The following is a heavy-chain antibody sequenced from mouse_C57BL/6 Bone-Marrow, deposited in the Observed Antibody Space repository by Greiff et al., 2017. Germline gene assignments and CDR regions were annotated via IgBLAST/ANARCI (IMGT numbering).Heavy chain of an antibody. CDR2: INYDGSST. J-gene: IGHJ1*03. Sequence: EVKLVESEGGLVQPGSSMKLSCTASGFTFSDYYMAWVRQVPEKGLEWVANINYDGSSTYYLDSLKSRFILSRDNARNILYLQMSSLKSEDTAAYYGARRTTVVAHWYFDVWGTGTTVTVSS. CDR3: ARRTTVVAHWYFDV. CDR1: GFTFSDYY. V-gene: IGHV5-16*02. D-gene: IGHD1-1*01.